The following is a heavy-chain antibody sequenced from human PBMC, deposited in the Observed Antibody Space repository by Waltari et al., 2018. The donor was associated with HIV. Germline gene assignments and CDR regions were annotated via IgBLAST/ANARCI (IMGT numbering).Heavy chain of an antibody. J-gene: IGHJ6*02. CDR1: GGSISSSSYY. CDR2: FYYSGST. V-gene: IGHV4-39*01. D-gene: IGHD2-8*01. CDR3: ARQYGGMDV. Sequence: QLQLQELGPGLVKPSEPLSLTCTVSGGSISSSSYYWGWIRQPPGKGLEWIGIFYYSGSTYYNPSLKSRVTISVDTSKNQFSLKLSSVTAADTAVYYCARQYGGMDVWGQGTTVTVSS.